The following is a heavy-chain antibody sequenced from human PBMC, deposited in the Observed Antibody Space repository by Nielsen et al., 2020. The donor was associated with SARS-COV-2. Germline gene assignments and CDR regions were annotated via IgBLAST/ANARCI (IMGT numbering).Heavy chain of an antibody. CDR2: IYYSGST. V-gene: IGHV4-31*03. CDR3: ARVRITMIVVVDAFDI. J-gene: IGHJ3*02. CDR1: GGSISSGGYY. D-gene: IGHD3-22*01. Sequence: SETLSLTCTVSGGSISSGGYYWSWIRQHPGRGLEWIRYIYYSGSTYYNPSLKSRVTISVDTSKNQFSLKLSSVTAADTAVYYCARVRITMIVVVDAFDIWGQGTMVTVSS.